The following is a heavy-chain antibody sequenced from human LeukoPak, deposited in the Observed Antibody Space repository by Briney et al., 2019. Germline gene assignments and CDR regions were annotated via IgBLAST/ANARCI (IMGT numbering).Heavy chain of an antibody. CDR1: GGSINNYY. J-gene: IGHJ5*01. CDR2: VFSRGTT. CDR3: ARSWVAKWELPGQFDS. V-gene: IGHV4-4*07. D-gene: IGHD1-26*01. Sequence: SDTLSLTCSVSGGSINNYYWNWIRQSPKKGLEWIGFVFSRGTTNFNPSFRSRTTMSSDTSTNQFSLTLTSMTAADTAVYFCARSWVAKWELPGQFDSWGQGRLVTVSS.